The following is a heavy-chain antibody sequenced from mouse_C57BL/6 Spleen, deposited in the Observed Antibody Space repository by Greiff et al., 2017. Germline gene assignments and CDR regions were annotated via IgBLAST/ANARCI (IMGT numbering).Heavy chain of an antibody. CDR1: GYTFTSYW. CDR2: IHPNSGST. J-gene: IGHJ2*01. V-gene: IGHV1-64*01. CDR3: AKKSDGYYFDY. Sequence: QVHVKQPGAELVKPGASVKLSCKASGYTFTSYWMHWVKQRPGQGLEWIGMIHPNSGSTNYNEKFKSKATLTVDKSSSTAYMQLSSLTSEDSAVYYCAKKSDGYYFDYWGQGTTLTVSS. D-gene: IGHD2-3*01.